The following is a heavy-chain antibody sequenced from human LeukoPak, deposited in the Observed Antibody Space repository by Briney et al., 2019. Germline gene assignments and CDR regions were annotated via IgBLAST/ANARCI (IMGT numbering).Heavy chain of an antibody. CDR3: ARDSPYYYGSGSYYKTYYYYYGMDV. CDR2: TSAYNGNT. J-gene: IGHJ6*04. CDR1: GYTFTSYG. D-gene: IGHD3-10*01. Sequence: GASVKVSCKASGYTFTSYGISWVRQAPGQGLEWMGWTSAYNGNTNYAQKLQGRVTMTTDTSTSTAYMELRSLRSDDTAVYYCARDSPYYYGSGSYYKTYYYYYGMDVWGKGTTVTVSS. V-gene: IGHV1-18*04.